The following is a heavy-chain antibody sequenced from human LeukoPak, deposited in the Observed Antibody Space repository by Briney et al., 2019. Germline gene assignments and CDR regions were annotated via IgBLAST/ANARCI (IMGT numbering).Heavy chain of an antibody. V-gene: IGHV4-30-4*01. CDR2: IYYSGST. Sequence: SSETPSLTCIVSGGSISSGDYYWSWIRQPPGKGQEWIGYIYYSGSTYYNPSLKSRVTISVDTSKNQFSLKLNSMSAADTAVYYCVEAPNPYYFDDWGQGTLVTVSS. J-gene: IGHJ4*02. D-gene: IGHD5-24*01. CDR1: GGSISSGDYY. CDR3: VEAPNPYYFDD.